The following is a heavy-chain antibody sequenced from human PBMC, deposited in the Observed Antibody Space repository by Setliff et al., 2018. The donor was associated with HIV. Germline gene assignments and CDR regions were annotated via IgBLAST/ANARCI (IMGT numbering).Heavy chain of an antibody. CDR2: ISGNNGDT. V-gene: IGHV1-18*01. CDR1: GYWFADYG. D-gene: IGHD3-22*01. Sequence: GASVKVSCKASGYWFADYGINWIRQAPGQGLEWMGRISGNNGDTNYEQKLQGRVTMTTDTSTNTAYMELRSLRSDDTAVYYCARGRAHDRDGAFDIWGRGTMVTVSS. CDR3: ARGRAHDRDGAFDI. J-gene: IGHJ3*02.